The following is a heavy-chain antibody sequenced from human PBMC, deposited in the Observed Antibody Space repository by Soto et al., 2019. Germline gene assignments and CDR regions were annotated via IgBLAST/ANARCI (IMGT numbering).Heavy chain of an antibody. CDR1: GFTFSDDY. J-gene: IGHJ4*02. Sequence: QVPLVESGGGLVKPGGSLRRSCAASGFTFSDDYMSWILPAPGKGLEWVSYIRSSGSTIYYADSVKGRFTISRDNAKNSLYLHMNSLRAEDTAVYYCARVRTVRGPYDSGSRYCDYWGQGTLVTVAS. CDR3: ARVRTVRGPYDSGSRYCDY. CDR2: IRSSGSTI. V-gene: IGHV3-11*01. D-gene: IGHD3-10*01.